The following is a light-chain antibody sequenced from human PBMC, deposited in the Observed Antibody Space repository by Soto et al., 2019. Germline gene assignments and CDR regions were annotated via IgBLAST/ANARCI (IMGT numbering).Light chain of an antibody. CDR1: SSDVGSRNL. CDR2: EVT. V-gene: IGLV2-23*02. Sequence: QSALTQPASVSGSPGQSITISCTGTSSDVGSRNLVSWYQQPPGKAPKLIIYEVTKWPSGVSNRFSGSKSGNTASLTIFGLQSEDEADYYCCSYAGSYTWVFGGGTKLTVL. CDR3: CSYAGSYTWV. J-gene: IGLJ3*02.